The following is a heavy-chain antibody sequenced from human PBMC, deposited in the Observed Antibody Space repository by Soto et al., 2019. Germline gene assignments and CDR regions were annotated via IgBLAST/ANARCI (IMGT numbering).Heavy chain of an antibody. J-gene: IGHJ3*02. V-gene: IGHV4-31*01. CDR1: GGSISSGGYY. CDR2: IYYSGST. Sequence: QVQLQESGPGLVKPSQTLSLTCTVSGGSISSGGYYWSWIRQHPGKGLEWIGYIYYSGSTYYNPSPKTQVTISVDTSKNQFSLKLSSVTAADTAVYYCAREPSHSARYGDYDAFDIWGQGTMVTVSS. D-gene: IGHD4-17*01. CDR3: AREPSHSARYGDYDAFDI.